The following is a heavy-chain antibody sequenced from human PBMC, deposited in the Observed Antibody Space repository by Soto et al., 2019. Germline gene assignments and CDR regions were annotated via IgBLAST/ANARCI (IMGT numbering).Heavy chain of an antibody. J-gene: IGHJ3*02. Sequence: ETLSLTCVVSGGSFSGYSWSWIRQPPGKGLEWIGEINHSGRTKYNPSLKSRVTTSVDTSKNQFSLKLNSVTAADTAVYYCASPNDAFDIWGQGTMVTVSS. CDR1: GGSFSGYS. CDR2: INHSGRT. V-gene: IGHV4-34*01. CDR3: ASPNDAFDI.